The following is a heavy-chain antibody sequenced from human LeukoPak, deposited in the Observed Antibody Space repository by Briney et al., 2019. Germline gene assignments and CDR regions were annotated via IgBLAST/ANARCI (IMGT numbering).Heavy chain of an antibody. CDR1: GGSFSGYY. Sequence: SETLSLTCAVYGGSFSGYYWSWIRQPPGKGLEWIGEINHSGITNYNPSLKSRVTISVDTSKNQFSLKLSSVTAADTAVYYCARGLRVRGVITSYYYYGMDVWGKGTTVTVSS. D-gene: IGHD3-10*01. CDR3: ARGLRVRGVITSYYYYGMDV. J-gene: IGHJ6*04. V-gene: IGHV4-34*01. CDR2: INHSGIT.